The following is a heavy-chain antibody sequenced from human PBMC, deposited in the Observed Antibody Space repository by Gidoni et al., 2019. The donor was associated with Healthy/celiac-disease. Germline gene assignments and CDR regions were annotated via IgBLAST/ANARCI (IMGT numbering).Heavy chain of an antibody. CDR3: ARLSAIDYVWGSYRYQDY. D-gene: IGHD3-16*02. CDR1: GFTFSSYS. J-gene: IGHJ4*02. V-gene: IGHV3-21*01. Sequence: EVQLVESGGGLVKPGGSLRLSCAASGFTFSSYSMNWVRQAPGKGLDWVSSISSSSSYIYYADSVKGRFTISRDNAKNSLYLQMNSLRAEDTAVYYCARLSAIDYVWGSYRYQDYWGQGTLVTVSS. CDR2: ISSSSSYI.